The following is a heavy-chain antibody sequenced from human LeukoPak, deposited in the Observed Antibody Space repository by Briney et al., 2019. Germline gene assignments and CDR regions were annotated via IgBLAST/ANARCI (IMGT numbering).Heavy chain of an antibody. CDR2: IHYSGNT. CDR3: ARLGAGPTYYDFWSGYSSFYFDY. J-gene: IGHJ4*02. CDR1: GGSTSSSNFH. D-gene: IGHD3-3*01. Sequence: PSETLSLTCTVSGGSTSSSNFHWGWIRQPPGMGLEWIGGIHYSGNTYYNPSLKSRVTISIDTSKNQFSLKLSSVTAADTAVYYCARLGAGPTYYDFWSGYSSFYFDYWGQGTLVTVSS. V-gene: IGHV4-39*01.